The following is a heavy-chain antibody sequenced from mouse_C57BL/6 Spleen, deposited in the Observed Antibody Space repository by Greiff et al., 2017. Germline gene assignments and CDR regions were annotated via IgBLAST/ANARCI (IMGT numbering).Heavy chain of an antibody. CDR3: ARRGTVVACDY. D-gene: IGHD1-1*01. CDR1: GYTFTDYY. J-gene: IGHJ2*01. V-gene: IGHV1-19*01. CDR2: INPYNGGT. Sequence: EVQLQQSGPVLVKPGASVKMSCKASGYTFTDYYMNWVKQSHGKSLEWIGVINPYNGGTSYNQKFKGKATLTVDKSSSTAYMELNSLTSEDSAVYYCARRGTVVACDYWGQGTTLTVSS.